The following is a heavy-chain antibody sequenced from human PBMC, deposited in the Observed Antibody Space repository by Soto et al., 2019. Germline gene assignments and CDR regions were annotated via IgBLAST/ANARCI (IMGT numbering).Heavy chain of an antibody. CDR1: GGSVSNYY. J-gene: IGHJ4*02. D-gene: IGHD4-17*01. CDR2: IHSTGTT. Sequence: QVQLQESGPGLVKSSETLSLTCTVSGGSVSNYYWSWIRLPPGMGLEWIGYIHSTGTTNYNPSLKSRITISVDTSKDQLSLKVKSVTAADTAVYYCARHSYGGLDYWGQGTLVTVSS. V-gene: IGHV4-59*08. CDR3: ARHSYGGLDY.